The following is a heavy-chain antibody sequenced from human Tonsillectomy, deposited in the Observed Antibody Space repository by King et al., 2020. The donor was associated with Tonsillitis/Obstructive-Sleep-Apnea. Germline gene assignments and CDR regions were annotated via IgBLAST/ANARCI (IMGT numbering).Heavy chain of an antibody. Sequence: TLKESGPTLVKPTQTLTLTCTFSGFSLSPTEVGVGWIRQPPGKALEWLAVIVWGDDKRYSPSLKSRLTITKDTPKNQVVLTMTNIDPVDTATYFYATTTSFAFWGPDYWGQGTLVTVSS. V-gene: IGHV2-5*02. D-gene: IGHD3-16*01. CDR3: ATTTSFAFWGPDY. J-gene: IGHJ4*02. CDR2: IVWGDDK. CDR1: GFSLSPTEVG.